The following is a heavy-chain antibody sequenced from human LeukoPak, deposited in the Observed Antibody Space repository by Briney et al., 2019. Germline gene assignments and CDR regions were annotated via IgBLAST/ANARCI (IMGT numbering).Heavy chain of an antibody. CDR1: GDSISSSYFY. V-gene: IGHV4-39*07. J-gene: IGHJ4*02. D-gene: IGHD1-26*01. CDR2: ISRDGST. Sequence: SETLSLTCTVSGDSISSSYFYWAWIRQPPGKGLDWIGEISRDGSTKYNPSLKNRVTISKDNSKNQFSLKLNSVTAADTAVYYCTTSSGWYSLNYWGQGVLITVSS. CDR3: TTSSGWYSLNY.